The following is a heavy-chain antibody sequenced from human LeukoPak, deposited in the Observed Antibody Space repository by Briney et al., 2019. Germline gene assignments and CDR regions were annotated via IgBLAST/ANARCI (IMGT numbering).Heavy chain of an antibody. D-gene: IGHD3-22*01. V-gene: IGHV3-9*01. CDR1: GFTFDDYA. CDR3: AKDLDGSERAFDI. CDR2: ISWNSGSI. J-gene: IGHJ3*02. Sequence: GGSLRLSCAASGFTFDDYAMHWVRQAPGKGLEWVSGISWNSGSIGYADSVKGRFTISRDNAKNSLYLQMNSLRAEDTAVYYCAKDLDGSERAFDIWGQGTMVTVSS.